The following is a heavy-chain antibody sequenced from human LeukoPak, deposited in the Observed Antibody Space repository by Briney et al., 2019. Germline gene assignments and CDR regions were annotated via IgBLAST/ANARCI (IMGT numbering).Heavy chain of an antibody. J-gene: IGHJ6*03. CDR2: ISAYNGNT. V-gene: IGHV1-18*01. CDR3: ARSRSNYEAARDNYYYYMDV. Sequence: GASVKVSCKASGYSFSSYGISWVRQAPGQGLEWMGWISAYNGNTNYAQKLQGRVTMTTDTSTSTAYMELRSLRSDDTAVYYCARSRSNYEAARDNYYYYMDVWGKGTTVTVSS. CDR1: GYSFSSYG. D-gene: IGHD4-11*01.